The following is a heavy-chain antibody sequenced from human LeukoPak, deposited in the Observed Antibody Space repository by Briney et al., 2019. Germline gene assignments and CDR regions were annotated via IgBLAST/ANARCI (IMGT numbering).Heavy chain of an antibody. D-gene: IGHD3-22*01. J-gene: IGHJ4*02. V-gene: IGHV4-61*02. CDR2: IYTSGST. Sequence: SETLSLTCTVSGGSISSGSYYWSWIRQPAGTGLEWIGRIYTSGSTNYNPSLKSRVTISVDTSKNQFSLKLSSVTAADTAVYYCARDLSYYDSSVGYWGQGTLVTVSS. CDR3: ARDLSYYDSSVGY. CDR1: GGSISSGSYY.